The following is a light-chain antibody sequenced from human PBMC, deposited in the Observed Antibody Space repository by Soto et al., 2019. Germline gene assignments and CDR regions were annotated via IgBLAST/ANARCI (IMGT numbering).Light chain of an antibody. V-gene: IGKV3D-20*01. CDR1: QSVSSN. CDR3: QQDGSSQT. Sequence: EIGMTQSPATLSVSQRERATLSCRASQSVSSNLAWYQQKPGQAARLLIYDASSRATGIPDRFSGSGSGTDFTLAISRLADEDFAVYCCQQDGSSQTFGQGTKVDIK. CDR2: DAS. J-gene: IGKJ1*01.